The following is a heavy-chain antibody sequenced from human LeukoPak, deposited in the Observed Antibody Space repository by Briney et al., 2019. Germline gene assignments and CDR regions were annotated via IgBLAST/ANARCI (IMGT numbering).Heavy chain of an antibody. Sequence: SETLSLTCAVSGYSISSGYYWGWIRQPPGKGLEWIGSIYHSGSTYYNPSLKSRVTISVDTSKNQFSLKLSSVTAADTAVYYCARVIVVVPAATLYFDYWGQGTLVTVSS. D-gene: IGHD2-2*01. V-gene: IGHV4-38-2*01. CDR3: ARVIVVVPAATLYFDY. CDR1: GYSISSGYY. J-gene: IGHJ4*02. CDR2: IYHSGST.